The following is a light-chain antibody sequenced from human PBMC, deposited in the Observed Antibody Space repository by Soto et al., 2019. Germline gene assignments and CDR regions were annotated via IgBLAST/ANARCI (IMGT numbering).Light chain of an antibody. Sequence: QSVLTQPRSVSGSPGQSVTISCTGTSSDVVDYSYVSWYQQHPGKAPKLIIYDVTKRPSGVPDRFSGSKSGNTASLTISGLQAEDEADYFCCSYAGSYTSPYVFGTGTKVTVL. CDR3: CSYAGSYTSPYV. CDR2: DVT. CDR1: SSDVVDYSY. J-gene: IGLJ1*01. V-gene: IGLV2-11*01.